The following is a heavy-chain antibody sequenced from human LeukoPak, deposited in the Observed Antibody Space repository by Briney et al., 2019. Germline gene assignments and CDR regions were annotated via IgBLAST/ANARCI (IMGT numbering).Heavy chain of an antibody. CDR2: INHSGST. CDR1: GGSFSGYY. CDR3: ARRSRGCRSGGSCYPTYNWFDP. J-gene: IGHJ5*02. V-gene: IGHV4-34*01. D-gene: IGHD2-15*01. Sequence: SETLSLTCAVYGGSFSGYYWSWIRQPPGKGLEWIGEINHSGSTNYNPSLKSRVTISVDTSKNQFSLKLSSVTAADTAVYYCARRSRGCRSGGSCYPTYNWFDPWGQGTLVTVS.